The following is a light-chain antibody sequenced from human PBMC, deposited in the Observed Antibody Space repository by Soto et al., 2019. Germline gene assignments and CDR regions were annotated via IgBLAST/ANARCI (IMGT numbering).Light chain of an antibody. CDR2: TAS. J-gene: IGKJ4*01. V-gene: IGKV1-5*03. CDR3: QQYNSVSLLT. Sequence: DIQMTQSPSTLSASVGDRVTITCRASQSISNWLAWYQQKPGKAPKLLIYTASSLESGVPSRFSGSGSSTEFTRTISSLQPDDFATYYCQQYNSVSLLTFGGGTKVEIK. CDR1: QSISNW.